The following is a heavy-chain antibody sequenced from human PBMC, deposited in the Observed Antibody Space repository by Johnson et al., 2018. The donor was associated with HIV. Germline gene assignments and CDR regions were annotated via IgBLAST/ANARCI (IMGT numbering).Heavy chain of an antibody. CDR3: AKHGYGGNVFDAFDI. V-gene: IGHV3-66*04. CDR1: GFNFSDYY. Sequence: VQLVESGGVLVKPGGSLRLSCAASGFNFSDYYMSWIRQAPGKGLEWVSVIYSGGLTYYADSVKGRFTISRDNSKNTLYLQMNSLRAEDTAVYYCAKHGYGGNVFDAFDIWGQGTMVTVSS. D-gene: IGHD4-23*01. CDR2: IYSGGLT. J-gene: IGHJ3*02.